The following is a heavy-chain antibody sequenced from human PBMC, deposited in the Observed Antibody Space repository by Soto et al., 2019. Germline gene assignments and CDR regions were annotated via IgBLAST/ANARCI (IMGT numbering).Heavy chain of an antibody. CDR1: GFTFSGSS. Sequence: EVQLVESGGGLVRPGGSLRLSCAASGFTFSGSSMHWVRQASGKGLEWVARSRSKANNYATTYAASVKGRFTISRDESKNTTYLQMNSLKTEDTAIYYCASLIYDSSNFYDNDYWGQGTLVTVSS. CDR2: SRSKANNYAT. J-gene: IGHJ4*02. V-gene: IGHV3-73*02. D-gene: IGHD3-22*01. CDR3: ASLIYDSSNFYDNDY.